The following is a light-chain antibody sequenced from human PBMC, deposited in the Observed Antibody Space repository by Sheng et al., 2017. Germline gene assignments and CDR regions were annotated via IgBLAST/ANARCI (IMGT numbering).Light chain of an antibody. Sequence: DIQLTQSPTSLSASEGDRVTITCQASQDIDNHLNWYQQKPGKAPNLLIYAASTLQSGVPSRFSGSGSGTEFTLTISSLQPEDFATYYCQQLNSYPYTFGQGTKLEIK. CDR3: QQLNSYPYT. V-gene: IGKV1-9*01. CDR2: AAS. CDR1: QDIDNH. J-gene: IGKJ2*01.